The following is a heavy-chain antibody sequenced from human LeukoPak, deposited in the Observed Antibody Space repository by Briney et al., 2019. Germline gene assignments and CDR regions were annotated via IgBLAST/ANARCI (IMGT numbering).Heavy chain of an antibody. CDR2: ISYDGSNK. CDR3: AKTSGYSYLTDAFDI. J-gene: IGHJ3*02. V-gene: IGHV3-30*18. Sequence: QPGRSLRLSCAASGFTFSSYGMHWVRQAPGKGLEWVAVISYDGSNKYYADSVKGRFTISRDNSKNTLYLQMNSLRAEDTAVYYCAKTSGYSYLTDAFDIWGRGTMVTVSS. CDR1: GFTFSSYG. D-gene: IGHD5-18*01.